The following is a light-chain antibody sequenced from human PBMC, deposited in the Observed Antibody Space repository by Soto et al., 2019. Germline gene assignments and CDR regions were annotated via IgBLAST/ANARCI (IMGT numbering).Light chain of an antibody. V-gene: IGLV2-23*02. Sequence: QSVLTQPASVSGSPGQSITISCTGTSSDVGRYNVVSWYQQHPGKAPKLRIYDVTKRPSGVSNRFSGSRSGSTASLTISGLQAEDEADYYCCSYAGVTTFVVFGGGTKLTVL. CDR1: SSDVGRYNV. CDR2: DVT. J-gene: IGLJ3*02. CDR3: CSYAGVTTFVV.